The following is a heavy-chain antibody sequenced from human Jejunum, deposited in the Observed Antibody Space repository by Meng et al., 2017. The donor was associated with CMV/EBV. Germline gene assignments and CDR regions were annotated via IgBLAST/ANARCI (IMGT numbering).Heavy chain of an antibody. D-gene: IGHD2-15*01. V-gene: IGHV1-2*02. CDR2: INPNTGVT. CDR3: ARIPTDNLPNQHFDF. CDR1: GYIFSGYY. Sequence: SGYIFSGYYMHWVRQAPGQGLEWMGWINPNTGVTGTAQKFRGRVTMTRDTSITTAYMELSSLRSDDTAVYFCARIPTDNLPNQHFDFWGQGTLVTVSS. J-gene: IGHJ4*02.